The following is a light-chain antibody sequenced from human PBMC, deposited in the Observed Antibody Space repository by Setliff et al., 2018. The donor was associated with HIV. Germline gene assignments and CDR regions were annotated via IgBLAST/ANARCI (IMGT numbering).Light chain of an antibody. CDR3: QVWDNSSDHVI. V-gene: IGLV3-21*04. J-gene: IGLJ2*01. CDR1: NIGSKS. CDR2: FDS. Sequence: SYELTQPPSVSVAPGKTARITCGGNNIGSKSVHWYQQKPGQAPVLVIYFDSDRPSGIPERFSGSNSGNTATLTISRVEAGDEADYYCQVWDNSSDHVIFGGGTKVTVL.